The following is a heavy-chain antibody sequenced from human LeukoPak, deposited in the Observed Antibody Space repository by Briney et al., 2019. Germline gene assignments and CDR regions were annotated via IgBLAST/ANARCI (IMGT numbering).Heavy chain of an antibody. CDR2: IYPGDSDT. V-gene: IGHV5-51*01. CDR3: ARRHLLYKRGIAAAGSFFDY. CDR1: GYSFTSYW. D-gene: IGHD6-13*01. J-gene: IGHJ4*02. Sequence: GESLKISCKGSGYSFTSYWIGWVRQMPGKGLEWMGIIYPGDSDTRYSPSFQGQVTISADKSISTAYLQWSSLKASDTAMYYCARRHLLYKRGIAAAGSFFDYWGQGTLVTVSS.